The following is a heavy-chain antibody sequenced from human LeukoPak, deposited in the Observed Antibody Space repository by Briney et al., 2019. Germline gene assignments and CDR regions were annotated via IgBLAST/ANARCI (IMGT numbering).Heavy chain of an antibody. CDR3: AKEATWGLWSMIDY. Sequence: PGGSLRLSCAASGFTFSSYGMHWVRQAPGKGLEWVAFIRYDGSNKYYADSVKGRFTISRDNSKNTLYLQMNSLRAEDTAVYYCAKEATWGLWSMIDYWGQGTLVTVSS. D-gene: IGHD5-18*01. J-gene: IGHJ4*02. CDR1: GFTFSSYG. CDR2: IRYDGSNK. V-gene: IGHV3-30*02.